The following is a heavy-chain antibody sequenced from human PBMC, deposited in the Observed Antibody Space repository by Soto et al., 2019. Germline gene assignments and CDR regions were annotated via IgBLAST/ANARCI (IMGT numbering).Heavy chain of an antibody. J-gene: IGHJ4*02. CDR3: ASYRGALYFES. CDR2: AFYGGT. CDR1: GRSMSSNY. Sequence: LSLTCSVSGRSMSSNYWSWIRQSPDKGLEWLGYAFYGGTDYNPSLGGRVSMSVETSKSQFSLKLTSVTVADTAVYYCASYRGALYFESWGPGILVTVSS. D-gene: IGHD3-16*01. V-gene: IGHV4-59*01.